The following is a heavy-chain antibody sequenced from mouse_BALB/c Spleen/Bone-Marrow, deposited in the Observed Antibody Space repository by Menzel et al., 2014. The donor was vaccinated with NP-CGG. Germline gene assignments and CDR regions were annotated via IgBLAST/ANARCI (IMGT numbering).Heavy chain of an antibody. CDR3: ARNFYGSIYFDC. Sequence: VQGVESGPELVRPGVSVKLSCKGSGYTFTAYAMHWVKQSHAKSLEWIGLISTYSGNTHYNQNFKGKATMTVDKSSSTAYMELARLTSEDSAIYYCARNFYGSIYFDCWGQGTTLTVSS. D-gene: IGHD1-1*01. V-gene: IGHV1-67*01. CDR1: GYTFTAYA. J-gene: IGHJ2*01. CDR2: ISTYSGNT.